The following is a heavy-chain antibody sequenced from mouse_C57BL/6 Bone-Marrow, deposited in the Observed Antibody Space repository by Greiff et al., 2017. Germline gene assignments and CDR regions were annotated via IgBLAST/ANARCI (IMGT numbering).Heavy chain of an antibody. CDR1: GYTFTSYW. V-gene: IGHV1-69*01. J-gene: IGHJ1*03. Sequence: QVHVKQPGAELVMPGASVKLSCKASGYTFTSYWMHWVKQRPGQGLEWIGEIDPSTSYTNYNQKFKGKSTLTVDKSSSTAYMQLSSLTSEDSAGYYCAREPYYHGDFDVWGTGTTVTVSS. CDR3: AREPYYHGDFDV. CDR2: IDPSTSYT. D-gene: IGHD1-1*01.